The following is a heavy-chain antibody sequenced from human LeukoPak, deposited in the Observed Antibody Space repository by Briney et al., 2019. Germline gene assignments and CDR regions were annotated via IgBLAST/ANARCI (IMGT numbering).Heavy chain of an antibody. V-gene: IGHV3-64*02. CDR1: GFTFSSYA. CDR3: ARSGGWWDAFDI. Sequence: PGGSLRLPCAASGFTFSSYAMHWVRQAPGKGLEYVSAISSNGGSTYYADSVKGRFTISRDNSKNTLYLQMGSLRAEDMAVYYCARSGGWWDAFDIWGQGTMVTVSS. CDR2: ISSNGGST. D-gene: IGHD2-15*01. J-gene: IGHJ3*02.